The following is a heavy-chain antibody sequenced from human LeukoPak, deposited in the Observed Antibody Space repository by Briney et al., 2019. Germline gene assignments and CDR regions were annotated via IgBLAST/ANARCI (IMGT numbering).Heavy chain of an antibody. CDR2: IYHSGST. V-gene: IGHV4-30-2*05. Sequence: KSSETLSLTCAVSGGSISSGGYSWSWIRQPPGKGLEWIGYIYHSGSTYYNPSLKSRVTISVDTSKNQFSLKLSSVTAADTAVYYCAREVSRWPYYFDYWGQGTLVTVSS. J-gene: IGHJ4*02. D-gene: IGHD4-23*01. CDR3: AREVSRWPYYFDY. CDR1: GGSISSGGYS.